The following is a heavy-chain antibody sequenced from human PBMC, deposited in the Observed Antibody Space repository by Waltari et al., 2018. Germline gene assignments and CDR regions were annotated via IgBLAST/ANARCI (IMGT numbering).Heavy chain of an antibody. CDR3: ARDNYKVVAATSRPGAFDI. V-gene: IGHV4-59*01. D-gene: IGHD2-15*01. Sequence: QVQLQESGPGLVKPSETLSLTCTVSGGSISSYYWSWIRQPPGKGLEWIGYIYYSGSTNYNPSLKSRVTISGDTSKNQFSLKLSSVTAADTAVYYCARDNYKVVAATSRPGAFDIWGQGTMVTVSS. CDR2: IYYSGST. CDR1: GGSISSYY. J-gene: IGHJ3*02.